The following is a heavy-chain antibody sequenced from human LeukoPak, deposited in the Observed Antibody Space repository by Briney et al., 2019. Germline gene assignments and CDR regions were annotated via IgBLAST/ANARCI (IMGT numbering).Heavy chain of an antibody. J-gene: IGHJ5*02. CDR1: GGSLSIYY. Sequence: PSDTLSLTCTVSGGSLSIYYWIWIRQPPGKGLVWMGYIYYSGSTNYNPSLKSRVTISVDTSKNQFSLKLISVTAADTAVCYCAREGIAAAGTIGSSWFDPWGQGTLVTVSS. V-gene: IGHV4-59*01. D-gene: IGHD6-13*01. CDR3: AREGIAAAGTIGSSWFDP. CDR2: IYYSGST.